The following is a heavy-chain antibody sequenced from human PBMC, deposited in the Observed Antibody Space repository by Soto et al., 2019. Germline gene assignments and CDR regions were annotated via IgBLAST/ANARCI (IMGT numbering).Heavy chain of an antibody. Sequence: QVQLQESGPGLVKPSQTLSLTCTVSGDSISSGNYHSNWIRQHPGKGLEWIGNMYNTGRTFYNPSLQCRITISEDTSKNQFSLNLISVTDADTAVYYCARDRGFGMDVWGQGTTVTVSS. V-gene: IGHV4-31*03. CDR1: GDSISSGNYH. CDR3: ARDRGFGMDV. CDR2: MYNTGRT. J-gene: IGHJ6*02.